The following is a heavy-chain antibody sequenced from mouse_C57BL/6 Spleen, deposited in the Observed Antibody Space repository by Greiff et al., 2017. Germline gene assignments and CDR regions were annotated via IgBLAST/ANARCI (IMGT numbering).Heavy chain of an antibody. J-gene: IGHJ2*01. D-gene: IGHD2-3*01. Sequence: VQLQQSGAELARPGASVKMSCKASGYTFTSYTMHLVKQRPGQGLEWIGYINPSSGYTKYNQKFKDKATLTADKSSSTAYMQLSSLTSEDAAVYYCARDEDGYYCYWGQGTTLTVSS. CDR1: GYTFTSYT. V-gene: IGHV1-4*01. CDR2: INPSSGYT. CDR3: ARDEDGYYCY.